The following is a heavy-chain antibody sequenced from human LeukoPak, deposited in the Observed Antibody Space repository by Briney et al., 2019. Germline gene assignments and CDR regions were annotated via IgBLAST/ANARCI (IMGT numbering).Heavy chain of an antibody. Sequence: PGGSLRLSCAGFGFIFSSHSMNWVRQAPGKGLEWVGRIKSKTDGGTTDYAAPVKGRFTISRDDSKNTLYLQMNSLKTEDTAVYYCTTDYALGQDYFDYWGQGTLVTVSS. CDR3: TTDYALGQDYFDY. V-gene: IGHV3-15*01. CDR2: IKSKTDGGTT. J-gene: IGHJ4*02. CDR1: GFIFSSHS. D-gene: IGHD4-17*01.